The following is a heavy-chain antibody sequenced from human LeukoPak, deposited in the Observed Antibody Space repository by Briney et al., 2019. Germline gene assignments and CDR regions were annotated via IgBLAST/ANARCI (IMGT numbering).Heavy chain of an antibody. Sequence: PGGSLRLSCAASGFTFSSYAMHWVRQAPGKGLEYVSAISSNGGSTYYADSVKGRFTISRDNSKNTLYLQMNSLRAEDTAVYYCAKVFRGYSDDYRDYWGQGTLVTVSS. CDR1: GFTFSSYA. V-gene: IGHV3-64*04. CDR3: AKVFRGYSDDYRDY. CDR2: ISSNGGST. J-gene: IGHJ4*02. D-gene: IGHD4-11*01.